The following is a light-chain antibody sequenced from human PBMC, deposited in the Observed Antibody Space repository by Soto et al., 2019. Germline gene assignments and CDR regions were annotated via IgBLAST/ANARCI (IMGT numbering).Light chain of an antibody. CDR1: SSDIGTYNF. V-gene: IGLV2-14*01. Sequence: QSALTQPASVSGSPGQPITISCAGTSSDIGTYNFVSWYQQHPGKAPKLLIYEVSNRPSGVSNRFSGSKSGNTASLTISGLQAEDEADYYCSSYTSSSLYVFGTGTKLTVL. J-gene: IGLJ1*01. CDR2: EVS. CDR3: SSYTSSSLYV.